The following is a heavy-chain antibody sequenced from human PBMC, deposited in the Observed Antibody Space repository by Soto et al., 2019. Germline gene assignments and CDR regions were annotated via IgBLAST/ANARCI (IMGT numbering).Heavy chain of an antibody. V-gene: IGHV1-18*01. J-gene: IGHJ5*02. CDR2: ISAYNGNT. Sequence: ASVKVSCKASGGTFSSYAISWVRQAPGQGLEWMGWISAYNGNTNYAQKLQGRVTMTTDTSTSPAYMKLRSLRSDDTAVYYCAAGIVASWGQGTLVTVSS. CDR3: AAGIVAS. CDR1: GGTFSSYA. D-gene: IGHD5-12*01.